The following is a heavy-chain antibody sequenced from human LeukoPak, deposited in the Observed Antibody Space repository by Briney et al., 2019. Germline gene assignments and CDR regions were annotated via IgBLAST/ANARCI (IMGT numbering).Heavy chain of an antibody. Sequence: SETLSLTCSVSGGSASSYYWSWIRQPPGKGLEWMGYIYYSESTNYNPSLKSRVTMSVETSKNQFSLKLSSVTAADTAVYYCARHGSRALSSAGALDIWGQGTVVTVSS. V-gene: IGHV4-59*08. J-gene: IGHJ3*02. CDR1: GGSASSYY. CDR2: IYYSEST. CDR3: ARHGSRALSSAGALDI. D-gene: IGHD1-26*01.